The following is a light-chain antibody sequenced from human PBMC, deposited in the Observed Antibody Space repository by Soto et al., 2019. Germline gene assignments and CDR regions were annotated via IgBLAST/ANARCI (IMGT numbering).Light chain of an antibody. CDR2: GAS. CDR3: QQYGTSPRT. Sequence: EIVMTPSPATLSVSPGERATLSCRASQSVSSNLAWYQQNPGQAPRLLIYGASNRATGIPDKFSGSGSGTDFTLTISRLEPEDFAVYYCQQYGTSPRTFGQGTKVDIK. CDR1: QSVSSN. J-gene: IGKJ1*01. V-gene: IGKV3-20*01.